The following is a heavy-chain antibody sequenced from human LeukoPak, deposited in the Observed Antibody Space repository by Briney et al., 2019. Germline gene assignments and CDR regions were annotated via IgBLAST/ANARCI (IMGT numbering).Heavy chain of an antibody. CDR1: GGSINNYY. Sequence: SETLSLTCTVSGGSINNYYWSWIRQPPGKGLEWIGYIYYRGSTNYNPSLKSRVTFSVDTSKNQFSLKLNSVTAADTAVYYCARGGDYGDLRYFDYWGQGTLVTASS. CDR3: ARGGDYGDLRYFDY. CDR2: IYYRGST. D-gene: IGHD4-17*01. V-gene: IGHV4-59*01. J-gene: IGHJ4*02.